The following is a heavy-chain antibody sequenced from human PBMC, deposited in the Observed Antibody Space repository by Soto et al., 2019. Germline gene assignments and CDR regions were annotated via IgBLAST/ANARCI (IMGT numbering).Heavy chain of an antibody. CDR2: ITGSSSYI. D-gene: IGHD3-22*01. V-gene: IGHV3-21*02. Sequence: EVQLVESGGGLVKPGGSLRLSCAASGFTFSSYSMNWVRQAPGKGLEWVSSITGSSSYIYYADSVKGGFTISRDNAKNSLYLQMNSLRAEDTAVYYCARDVYYYDSSAYWAYWGQGTLVTVSS. CDR3: ARDVYYYDSSAYWAY. J-gene: IGHJ4*02. CDR1: GFTFSSYS.